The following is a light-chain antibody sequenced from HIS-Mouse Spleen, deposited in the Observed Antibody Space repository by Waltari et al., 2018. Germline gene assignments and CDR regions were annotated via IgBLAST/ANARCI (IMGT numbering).Light chain of an antibody. CDR2: KAS. V-gene: IGKV1-5*03. Sequence: DIQMTQSPSTLSASVGDRVTITCRASQSISSWLAWYQQKPGKARKLLIYKASSLESGVPSRFSGSGSGTEFTLTISSLQPDDFATYYCQQYNSYPYTFGQGTKLEIK. J-gene: IGKJ2*01. CDR3: QQYNSYPYT. CDR1: QSISSW.